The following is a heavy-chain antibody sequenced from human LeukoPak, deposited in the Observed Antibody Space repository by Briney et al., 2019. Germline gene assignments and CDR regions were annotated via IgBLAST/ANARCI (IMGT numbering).Heavy chain of an antibody. Sequence: GGSLRLSCAASGLTFSRYWMSWARQAPGKGLEWVAFISYHGSDDYHADSVKGRFTISRDNSKNTLYLQVNSLRAEDTAVYYCARGATVTANFYFYGMDVWGQGTMVTVSS. CDR1: GLTFSRYW. CDR3: ARGATVTANFYFYGMDV. D-gene: IGHD4-17*01. CDR2: ISYHGSDD. J-gene: IGHJ6*02. V-gene: IGHV3-30-3*01.